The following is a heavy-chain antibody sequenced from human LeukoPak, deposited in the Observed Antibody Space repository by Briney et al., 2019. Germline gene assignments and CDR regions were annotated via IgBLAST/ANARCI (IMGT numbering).Heavy chain of an antibody. J-gene: IGHJ4*02. Sequence: ASVKVSCKASGYTFTSYGISWVRQAPGQGLEWMGWISAHNGNTNYAQKLQGRVTMTTDTSTSTAYMELRSLRSDDTAVYYCARDQIPYGSGSYYSWGQGTLVTVSS. CDR1: GYTFTSYG. CDR2: ISAHNGNT. V-gene: IGHV1-18*01. CDR3: ARDQIPYGSGSYYS. D-gene: IGHD3-10*01.